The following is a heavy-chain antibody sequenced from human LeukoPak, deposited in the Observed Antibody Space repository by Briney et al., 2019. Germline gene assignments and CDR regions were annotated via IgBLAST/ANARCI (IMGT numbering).Heavy chain of an antibody. D-gene: IGHD4-17*01. CDR3: ATIYGDYSDFDS. CDR1: GASFSGSY. Sequence: TSGTLSLTCAVYGASFSGSYWSWVRQPPGKGLEWIGEITHDGRINYDPSLKSRVTISVDTSMNQFSLKLTSVTAADTAVYYCATIYGDYSDFDSWGQGTLVTVSS. CDR2: ITHDGRI. J-gene: IGHJ4*02. V-gene: IGHV4-34*01.